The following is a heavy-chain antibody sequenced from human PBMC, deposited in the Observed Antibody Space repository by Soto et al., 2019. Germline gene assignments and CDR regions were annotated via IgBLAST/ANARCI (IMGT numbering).Heavy chain of an antibody. Sequence: QVQLVESGGGVVQPGRSLRLSCAASGFTFSSYGMHWVRQAPGKGLEWVAVIWYDGSNKYYADSVKGRFTISRDNSKNTLYLQMNSLRAEDTAVYYCAREGYYDSSGDYYYYAMDVWGQGTTVTVSS. CDR2: IWYDGSNK. V-gene: IGHV3-33*01. J-gene: IGHJ6*02. D-gene: IGHD3-22*01. CDR3: AREGYYDSSGDYYYYAMDV. CDR1: GFTFSSYG.